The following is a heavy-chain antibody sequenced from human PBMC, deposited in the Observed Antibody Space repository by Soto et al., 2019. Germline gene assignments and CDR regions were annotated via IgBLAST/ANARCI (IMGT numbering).Heavy chain of an antibody. CDR2: ISYDGSHE. V-gene: IGHV3-30*18. D-gene: IGHD2-8*01. CDR1: VFTFINYG. Sequence: PWGSRRLSCSASVFTFINYGMHGVRQTPGNWLEWVAVISYDGSHEFYTDSVKGRFTISRDNSKNTLYLQMNSLKTEDTAMYYCAKDPKCCTIGSHFLDNWFDPWGQGTLVTVSS. CDR3: AKDPKCCTIGSHFLDNWFDP. J-gene: IGHJ5*02.